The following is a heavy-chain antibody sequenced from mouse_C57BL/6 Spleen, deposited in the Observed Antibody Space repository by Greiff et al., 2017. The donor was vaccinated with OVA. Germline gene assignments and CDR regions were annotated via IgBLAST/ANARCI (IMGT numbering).Heavy chain of an antibody. J-gene: IGHJ4*01. V-gene: IGHV2-9-1*01. Sequence: QVQLKESGPGLVAPSQSLSITCPVSGFSLTSYAISWVRQPPGKGLEWLGVIWTGGGTNYNSALKSRLSISKDNSKSQVFLKMNSLQTDDTARYYCARNGLYYYGSSSYAMDYWGQGTSVTVSS. CDR3: ARNGLYYYGSSSYAMDY. D-gene: IGHD1-1*01. CDR1: GFSLTSYA. CDR2: IWTGGGT.